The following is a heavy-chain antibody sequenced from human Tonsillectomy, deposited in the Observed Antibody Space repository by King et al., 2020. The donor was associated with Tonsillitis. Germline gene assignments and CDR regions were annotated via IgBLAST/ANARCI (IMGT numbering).Heavy chain of an antibody. J-gene: IGHJ5*02. Sequence: QLQESGPGLVKPSETLSLTCTVSGGSISSYYWSWIRQPPGKGLEWIGYIYYSGSTTYYPSLKSRDTISVDTSKNQFSLKLSSVTAADTAVYYCARLEGVATITDNWFDPWGQGTLVTVSS. D-gene: IGHD5-24*01. CDR1: GGSISSYY. CDR2: IYYSGST. CDR3: ARLEGVATITDNWFDP. V-gene: IGHV4-59*08.